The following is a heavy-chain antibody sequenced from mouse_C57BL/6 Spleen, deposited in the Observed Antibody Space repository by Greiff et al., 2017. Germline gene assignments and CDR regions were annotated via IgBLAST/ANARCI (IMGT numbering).Heavy chain of an antibody. D-gene: IGHD1-1*01. V-gene: IGHV1-39*01. CDR3: AKGNYYGSSYVPYFDV. CDR1: GYSFTDYN. Sequence: EVKVVESRPELVKPGASVKISCKASGYSFTDYNMNWVKQSNGKSLEWIGVINPNYGTTSYNQKFKGKATLTVDQSSSTAYMQLNSLTSEDSAVYYCAKGNYYGSSYVPYFDVWGTGTTVTVSS. J-gene: IGHJ1*03. CDR2: INPNYGTT.